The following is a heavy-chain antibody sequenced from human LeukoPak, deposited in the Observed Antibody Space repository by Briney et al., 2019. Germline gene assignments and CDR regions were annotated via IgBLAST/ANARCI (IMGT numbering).Heavy chain of an antibody. J-gene: IGHJ3*02. V-gene: IGHV4-4*07. D-gene: IGHD1-7*01. CDR3: ARDYSLGTTNAFDI. CDR1: GGSISNCY. CDR2: IYTTGNT. Sequence: PSETLSLTCAVSGGSISNCYWSWIRQPAGKGLEWIGRIYTTGNTNYNPSLKSRVAMSVDTSENQFSLKLTSVTAADTALYYCARDYSLGTTNAFDIWGQGTMVTVSS.